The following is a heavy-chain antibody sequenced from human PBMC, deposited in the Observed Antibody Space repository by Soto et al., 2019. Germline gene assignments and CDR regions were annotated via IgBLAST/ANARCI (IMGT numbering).Heavy chain of an antibody. CDR3: ARDEGGSYSPFDY. J-gene: IGHJ4*02. D-gene: IGHD1-26*01. CDR2: ISSSSSTI. Sequence: EVQLVESGGGLVQPGGSLRLFCAPSGFTFSIYSKKWVRESPGRGVECVSYISSSSSTIYYADSVKGRFTISRDNAKNSLYLQMNSLRDEDTAVYYCARDEGGSYSPFDYWGQGTLVTVSS. V-gene: IGHV3-48*02. CDR1: GFTFSIYS.